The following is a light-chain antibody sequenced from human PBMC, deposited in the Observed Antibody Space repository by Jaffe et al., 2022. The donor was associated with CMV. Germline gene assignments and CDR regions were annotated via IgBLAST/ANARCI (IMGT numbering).Light chain of an antibody. CDR2: DAS. Sequence: EIVLTQSPATLPLSPGERATLSCRASQSINNYLDWYQQKPGQAPRLLIHDASNRATGIPARFSGSGSGTDFTLTISSLEPEDFAVYYCQQRYIWLTFGGGTKVE. CDR3: QQRYIWLT. V-gene: IGKV3-11*01. J-gene: IGKJ4*01. CDR1: QSINNY.